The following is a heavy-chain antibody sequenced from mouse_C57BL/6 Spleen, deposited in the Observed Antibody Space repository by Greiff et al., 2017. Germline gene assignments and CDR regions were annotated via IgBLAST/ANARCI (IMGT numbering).Heavy chain of an antibody. V-gene: IGHV1-55*01. CDR3: DRSRKDYALDY. Sequence: QVQLQQPGAELVKPGASVKMSCKASGYTFTGYWITWVKQRPGQGLEWIGDIYPGSGSTNYNEKFQSKATLTVDTSSSTAYMQLRSLTSEDSAVYYCDRSRKDYALDYWGQGTLVTVSA. J-gene: IGHJ4*01. CDR1: GYTFTGYW. CDR2: IYPGSGST.